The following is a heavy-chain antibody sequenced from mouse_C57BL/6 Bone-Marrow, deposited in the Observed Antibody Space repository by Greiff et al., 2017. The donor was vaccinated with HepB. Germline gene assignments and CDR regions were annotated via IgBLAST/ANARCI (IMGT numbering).Heavy chain of an antibody. CDR1: GFSLTSYA. J-gene: IGHJ4*01. CDR3: ARVNYYGKGAMDY. D-gene: IGHD2-1*01. Sequence: VKVVESGPGLVAPSQSLSITCTVSGFSLTSYAISWVRQPPGKGLEWLGVIWTGGGTNYNSALKSRLSISKDNSKSQVFLKMNSLQTDDTARYYCARVNYYGKGAMDYWGQGTSVTVSS. V-gene: IGHV2-9-1*01. CDR2: IWTGGGT.